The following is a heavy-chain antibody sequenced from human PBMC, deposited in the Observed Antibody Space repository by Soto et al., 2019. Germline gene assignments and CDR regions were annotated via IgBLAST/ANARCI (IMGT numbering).Heavy chain of an antibody. J-gene: IGHJ6*02. V-gene: IGHV6-1*01. Sequence: HTHSRTCDISGDSVSSNSAAWNWKKKSPSRGLEWLGRTYYRSKWYNDYAVSVKSRITINPDTSKNQFSLQLNSVTPEDTAVYYCIRNQDYYGMDVWGQGTTVTVSS. CDR1: GDSVSSNSAA. CDR2: TYYRSKWYN. CDR3: IRNQDYYGMDV. D-gene: IGHD1-1*01.